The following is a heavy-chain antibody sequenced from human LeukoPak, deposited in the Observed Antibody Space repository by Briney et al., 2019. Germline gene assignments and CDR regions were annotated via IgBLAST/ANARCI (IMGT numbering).Heavy chain of an antibody. CDR3: AKRVMITFGGVIAPDFDY. J-gene: IGHJ4*02. V-gene: IGHV3-23*01. CDR2: ISGSGGST. Sequence: GGSLRLSCAVAGFTLSSYAMSWVRQAPGRGLEWVSAISGSGGSTYYADSVKGRSTISRDNSKNTLYLQMNSLRAEDTAVYHCAKRVMITFGGVIAPDFDYGGQRTLVT. CDR1: GFTLSSYA. D-gene: IGHD3-16*02.